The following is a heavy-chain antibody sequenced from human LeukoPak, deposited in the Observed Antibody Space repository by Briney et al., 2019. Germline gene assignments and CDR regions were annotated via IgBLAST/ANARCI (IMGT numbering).Heavy chain of an antibody. CDR2: ISSSGSTI. Sequence: GGXLRLSCAASGFTFSSYEMNWVRQAPGKGLEWVSYISSSGSTIYYADSVKGRFTISRDNAKNSLYLQMNSLRAEDTAVYYCARGGGDYEDPFDIWGQGTMVTVSS. J-gene: IGHJ3*02. V-gene: IGHV3-48*03. D-gene: IGHD4-17*01. CDR1: GFTFSSYE. CDR3: ARGGGDYEDPFDI.